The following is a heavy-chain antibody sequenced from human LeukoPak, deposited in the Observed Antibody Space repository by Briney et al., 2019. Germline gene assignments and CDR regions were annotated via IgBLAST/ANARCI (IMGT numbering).Heavy chain of an antibody. D-gene: IGHD3-22*01. J-gene: IGHJ5*02. CDR2: IYYTGST. Sequence: SETLSLTCTVSGGSLSTYYWSWIRQPSGKGLEWMGYIYYTGSTNYNPSLKSRVTISVDTSKNQFSLRLTSVTAADTAVYYCARASGGYYNNWFDPWGQGTLVPVSS. CDR3: ARASGGYYNNWFDP. V-gene: IGHV4-59*01. CDR1: GGSLSTYY.